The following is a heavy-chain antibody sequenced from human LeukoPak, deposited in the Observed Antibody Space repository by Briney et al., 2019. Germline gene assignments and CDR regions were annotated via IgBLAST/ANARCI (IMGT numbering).Heavy chain of an antibody. CDR3: AREVYDSSGSCAFDI. CDR1: GGSISSGGYY. CDR2: IYYSGST. V-gene: IGHV4-31*03. Sequence: SQTLSLTCTVSGGSISSGGYYWSWIRQHPGKGLEWIGYIYYSGSTYYNPSLKSRVTISVDTSKNQFSLKLSSVTAADTAVYYCAREVYDSSGSCAFDIWGQGTMVTVSS. J-gene: IGHJ3*02. D-gene: IGHD3-22*01.